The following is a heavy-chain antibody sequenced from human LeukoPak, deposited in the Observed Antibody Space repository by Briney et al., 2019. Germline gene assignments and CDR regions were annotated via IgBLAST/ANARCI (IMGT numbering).Heavy chain of an antibody. V-gene: IGHV1-46*01. Sequence: GASVKVSCKASGYTFTSYYMHWVRQAPGQGLEWVGIINPSGGSTSYAQKFQGRVTMTRDTSTSTVYMELSSLRSEDTAVYYCARTRDYDFWSGYLPNDYWGQGNLVTVSS. CDR3: ARTRDYDFWSGYLPNDY. CDR2: INPSGGST. D-gene: IGHD3-3*01. J-gene: IGHJ4*02. CDR1: GYTFTSYY.